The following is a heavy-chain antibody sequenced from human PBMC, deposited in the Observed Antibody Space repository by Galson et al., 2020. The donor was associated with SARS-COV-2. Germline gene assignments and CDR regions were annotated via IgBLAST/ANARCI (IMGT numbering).Heavy chain of an antibody. CDR2: FDPEDGKT. CDR3: ATAAWDSSGDYYRGLDY. J-gene: IGHJ4*02. CDR1: GYTLTELS. V-gene: IGHV1-24*01. Sequence: ASVKVSCKVSGYTLTELSMHWVRQAPGKGLEWMGGFDPEDGKTIYAQKFQGRVTMTEDTSTDTAYMELSSLRSEDTAVYYCATAAWDSSGDYYRGLDYWGQGTLVTVSS. D-gene: IGHD3-22*01.